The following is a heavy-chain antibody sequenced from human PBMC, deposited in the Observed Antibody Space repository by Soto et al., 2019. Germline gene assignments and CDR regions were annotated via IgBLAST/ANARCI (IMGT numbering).Heavy chain of an antibody. Sequence: SETLSLTCAVSGGSISSSNWWSFVRQPPGKGLEWIGEIYHSGSTNYNPSLKSRVTISVDKSKNQFSLKLSSVTAADTAVYYCARARGYSYGFGVDFDYWGQGTLVTVSS. CDR1: GGSISSSNW. J-gene: IGHJ4*02. CDR2: IYHSGST. V-gene: IGHV4-4*02. D-gene: IGHD5-18*01. CDR3: ARARGYSYGFGVDFDY.